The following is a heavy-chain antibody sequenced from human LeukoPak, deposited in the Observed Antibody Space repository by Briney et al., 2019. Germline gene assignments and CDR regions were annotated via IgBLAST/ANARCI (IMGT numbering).Heavy chain of an antibody. J-gene: IGHJ5*02. V-gene: IGHV1-69*04. CDR2: IIPIVGIT. CDR1: GGTFSTYA. D-gene: IGHD2-15*01. CDR3: ARGRDCSGSSCYPADL. Sequence: GASVKVSCKASGGTFSTYAINWVRQVPGQGLEWMGRIIPIVGITNYAQKLQGRVSITADKSTNTAYMELSSLRSEDTAVYYRARGRDCSGSSCYPADLWGQGTLVTVSS.